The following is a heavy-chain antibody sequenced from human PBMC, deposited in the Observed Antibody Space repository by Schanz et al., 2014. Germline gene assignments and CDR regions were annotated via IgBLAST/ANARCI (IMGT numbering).Heavy chain of an antibody. V-gene: IGHV3-21*02. CDR3: VREDMVRGIRAFDI. CDR2: IRSDNNYI. D-gene: IGHD3-10*01. CDR1: GFTFSSYS. J-gene: IGHJ3*02. Sequence: EVQLVESGGGLIQPGGSLRLSCAASGFTFSSYSIHWVRQAPGKGLEWVSYIRSDNNYIYYADSVKGRFTISRDNAKNSLFLQMNSLPADDTAVYYCVREDMVRGIRAFDIWGQGTMVTVSS.